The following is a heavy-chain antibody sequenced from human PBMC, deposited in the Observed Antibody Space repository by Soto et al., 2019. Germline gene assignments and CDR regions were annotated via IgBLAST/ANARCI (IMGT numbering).Heavy chain of an antibody. Sequence: EVQLVESGGGLVKPGGSLRLSCAASGFTFSTSSMNWVRQTPGKGLEWVSSISGSSYNIYYADSVKGRFTISRDNAKNSVYLQMKRLRAEDTALYYCARDNGYDAATLDYWGQGTLVTFSS. CDR1: GFTFSTSS. D-gene: IGHD5-12*01. V-gene: IGHV3-21*02. J-gene: IGHJ4*02. CDR3: ARDNGYDAATLDY. CDR2: ISGSSYNI.